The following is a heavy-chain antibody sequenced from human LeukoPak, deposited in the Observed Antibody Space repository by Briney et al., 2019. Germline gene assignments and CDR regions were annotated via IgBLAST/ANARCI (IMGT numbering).Heavy chain of an antibody. CDR1: GGSISSYF. J-gene: IGHJ4*02. Sequence: SETLSLTCTVSGGSISSYFWSWIRQPPGKGLEWIGYIYNTGSTNYNPSLKSRVTISVGTSKNQFSLKLSSVTAADTAVYYCAKNGGSYFPFDYWGQGTLVTVSS. V-gene: IGHV4-59*08. CDR2: IYNTGST. CDR3: AKNGGSYFPFDY. D-gene: IGHD1-26*01.